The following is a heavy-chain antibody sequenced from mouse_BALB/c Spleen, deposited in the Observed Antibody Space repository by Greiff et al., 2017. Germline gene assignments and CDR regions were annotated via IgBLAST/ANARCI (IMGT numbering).Heavy chain of an antibody. CDR3: KRIGYGFAY. V-gene: IGHV14-4*02. Sequence: EVHLVESGAELVRPGASVKLSCTASGFNIKDYYMHWVKQRPEQGLEWIGWIDPENGDTEYAPKFQGKATMTADTSSNTAYLQLSSLTSEDTAVYYCKRIGYGFAYWGQGTLVTVSA. J-gene: IGHJ3*01. D-gene: IGHD2-2*01. CDR1: GFNIKDYY. CDR2: IDPENGDT.